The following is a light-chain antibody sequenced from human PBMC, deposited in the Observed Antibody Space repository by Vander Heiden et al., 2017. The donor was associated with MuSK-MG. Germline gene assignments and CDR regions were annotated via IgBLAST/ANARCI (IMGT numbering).Light chain of an antibody. J-gene: IGKJ4*01. CDR1: QRISTY. Sequence: EIVLTQSPATLSLSPGERAILSCRASQRISTYSAWYQQKPGQAPRLLIYDASNRANGIPDRFSGSGSGTDFTLTISSLEPEDVAVYYWQQRLSWLTFGGGTKVEI. CDR3: QQRLSWLT. CDR2: DAS. V-gene: IGKV3-11*01.